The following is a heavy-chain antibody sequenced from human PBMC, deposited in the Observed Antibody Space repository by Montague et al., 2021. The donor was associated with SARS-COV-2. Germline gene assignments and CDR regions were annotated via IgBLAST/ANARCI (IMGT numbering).Heavy chain of an antibody. CDR3: ARTSLASGSYRFDH. CDR1: GGSTNNFY. J-gene: IGHJ5*02. V-gene: IGHV4-59*01. Sequence: SETLSLTCTVSGGSTNNFYWSWIRQPPGKGLEWIGYIYYSGGTNYNPSLKSRVTISIDTSKKQFSLNLTSVTAADTGVYYCARTSLASGSYRFDHWGQGTLVTVSS. CDR2: IYYSGGT. D-gene: IGHD3-10*01.